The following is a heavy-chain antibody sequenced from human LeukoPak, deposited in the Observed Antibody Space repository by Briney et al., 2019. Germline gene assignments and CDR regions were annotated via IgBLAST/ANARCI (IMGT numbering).Heavy chain of an antibody. CDR3: ARGADSSGYYSIFYFDY. D-gene: IGHD3-22*01. CDR2: IYYSGST. J-gene: IGHJ4*02. V-gene: IGHV4-59*01. CDR1: GGYISSYY. Sequence: SETLSLTCTVSGGYISSYYWNWIRQPPGKGLEWIGYIYYSGSTNYNPSLKSRVTISVDTSKNQFSLKLSSVTAADTAVYYCARGADSSGYYSIFYFDYWGQGTLVTVSS.